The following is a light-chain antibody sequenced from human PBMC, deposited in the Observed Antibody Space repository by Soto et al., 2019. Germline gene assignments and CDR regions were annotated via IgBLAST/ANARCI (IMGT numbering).Light chain of an antibody. CDR2: DVS. J-gene: IGLJ2*01. Sequence: QSALTQPASVSGSPGQSITISCTGTSSDDGGYNYVSWYQQHPGKGPKLMIYDVSDRPSGVSNRFSGSKSGNTASLTISGLRAEDEADYYCSSYTTSSPHVLFGGGTKLTVL. CDR1: SSDDGGYNY. V-gene: IGLV2-14*03. CDR3: SSYTTSSPHVL.